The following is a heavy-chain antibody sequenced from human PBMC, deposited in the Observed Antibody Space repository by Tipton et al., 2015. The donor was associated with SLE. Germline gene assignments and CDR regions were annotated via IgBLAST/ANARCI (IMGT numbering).Heavy chain of an antibody. Sequence: TLSLTCTVSGYSISSGYYWGWIRQPPGKGLEWIGSIYHSGSTNYNPSLKSRVTISVDTSKNQFSLKLSSVTAADTAVYYCARDGTVGASKDYYYYMDVWGKGTTVTVSS. CDR2: IYHSGST. D-gene: IGHD1-26*01. V-gene: IGHV4-38-2*02. J-gene: IGHJ6*03. CDR1: GYSISSGYY. CDR3: ARDGTVGASKDYYYYMDV.